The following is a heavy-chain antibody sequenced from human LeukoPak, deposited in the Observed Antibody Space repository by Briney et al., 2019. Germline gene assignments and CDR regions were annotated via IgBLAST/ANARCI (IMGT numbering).Heavy chain of an antibody. CDR3: ARGQEVLRFLEWSTATDYGMDV. V-gene: IGHV1-2*02. J-gene: IGHJ6*02. CDR2: INPNSGGT. Sequence: ASVKVSCKASGYTFTGYYMHWVRQAPGQGLEWMGWINPNSGGTNYAQKFQGRVTITRDSSISTAYMELSSLRSEDTAVYYCARGQEVLRFLEWSTATDYGMDVWSQGTTVTVSS. CDR1: GYTFTGYY. D-gene: IGHD3-3*01.